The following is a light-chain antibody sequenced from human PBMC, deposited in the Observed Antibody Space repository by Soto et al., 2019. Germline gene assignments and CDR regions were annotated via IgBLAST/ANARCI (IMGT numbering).Light chain of an antibody. J-gene: IGLJ1*01. V-gene: IGLV1-44*01. CDR1: SSNIGSNT. CDR3: AAWDDSLNGYV. Sequence: QSVLTQPPSASGTPGQRVTISCSGSSSNIGSNTVNRYQQLPGTAPKLLIYSNNQRPSGVPDRFSGSKSGTSASLAISGLQSEDEADYYYAAWDDSLNGYVFGTGTKVTVL. CDR2: SNN.